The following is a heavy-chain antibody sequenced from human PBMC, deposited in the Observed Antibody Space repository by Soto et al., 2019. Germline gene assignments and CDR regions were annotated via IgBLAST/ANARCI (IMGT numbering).Heavy chain of an antibody. Sequence: QLQLQESGPGLVKPSVTLSLTCTLSGGSIRDSNYYWGWIRQSPGKGLEWIGSVYYSGTTYYNPSPRRQATISVDTSRDQFSLLLRSVTATDTAVYYCARHSGRFGIAGAGVDSWGQGTRVTVSS. V-gene: IGHV4-39*01. CDR2: VYYSGTT. CDR1: GGSIRDSNYY. CDR3: ARHSGRFGIAGAGVDS. D-gene: IGHD6-19*01. J-gene: IGHJ5*01.